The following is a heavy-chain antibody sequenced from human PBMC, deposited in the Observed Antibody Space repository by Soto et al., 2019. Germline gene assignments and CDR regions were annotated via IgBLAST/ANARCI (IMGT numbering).Heavy chain of an antibody. Sequence: GGSLRLSCAASGFTFSSYGMHWVRQAPGKGLEWVAVISYDGSNKYYADSVKGRFTISRDNSKNTLYLQMNSLRAEDTAVYYCAKDVAITIFGVVITHGMDVWGQGTTVTVSS. D-gene: IGHD3-3*01. CDR2: ISYDGSNK. CDR3: AKDVAITIFGVVITHGMDV. J-gene: IGHJ6*02. CDR1: GFTFSSYG. V-gene: IGHV3-30*18.